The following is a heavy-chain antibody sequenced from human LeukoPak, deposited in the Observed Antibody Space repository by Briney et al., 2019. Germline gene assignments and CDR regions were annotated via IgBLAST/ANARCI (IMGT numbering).Heavy chain of an antibody. Sequence: SETLSLTCTVSGGSISSYNWNWIRQPPGKGLEWIGNIYYTGSTNYNPSFKGRVTISVDTSKNQFSLKLGSVTAADTAVYYCARDTDGDYLLDYWGQGTLVTVSS. D-gene: IGHD4-17*01. CDR3: ARDTDGDYLLDY. CDR2: IYYTGST. V-gene: IGHV4-59*12. J-gene: IGHJ4*02. CDR1: GGSISSYN.